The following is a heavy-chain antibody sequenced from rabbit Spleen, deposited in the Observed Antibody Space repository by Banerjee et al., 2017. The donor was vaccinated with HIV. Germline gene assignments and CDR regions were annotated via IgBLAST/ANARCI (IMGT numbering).Heavy chain of an antibody. CDR3: ARDLDGGIGWNFGW. J-gene: IGHJ4*01. CDR1: GFFFSNKAV. D-gene: IGHD1-1*01. Sequence: QEQLVESGGGLVKPEGSLKLSCTASGFFFSNKAVMCWVRQAPGKGLEWIACLNAVTGKAVYASGAKCRFTFYKTSSTTVTLQMTSLTAADTATYFCARDLDGGIGWNFGWWGPGTLVTVS. V-gene: IGHV1S45*01. CDR2: LNAVTGKA.